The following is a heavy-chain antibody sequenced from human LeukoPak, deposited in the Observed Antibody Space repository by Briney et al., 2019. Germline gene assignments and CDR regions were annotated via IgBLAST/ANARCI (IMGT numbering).Heavy chain of an antibody. CDR3: ARVRLNAVCYDY. D-gene: IGHD2-8*01. J-gene: IGHJ4*02. CDR2: INPDGSST. Sequence: GGSLRLSCAASGFTFSSYWMHWVRQAPGKGLVWVSRINPDGSSTSYADSVKGRFTISRDNAKNTLFLQLNSLRAEDTAVYYCARVRLNAVCYDYWGQGTLVTVSS. CDR1: GFTFSSYW. V-gene: IGHV3-74*01.